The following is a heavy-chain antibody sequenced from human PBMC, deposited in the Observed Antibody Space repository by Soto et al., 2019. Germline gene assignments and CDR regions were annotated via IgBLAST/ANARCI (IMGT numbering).Heavy chain of an antibody. CDR2: IKQDGSEK. D-gene: IGHD3-16*01. J-gene: IGHJ5*02. Sequence: LRLSCAASGFTFSSYWMSWVRQAPGKGLEWVANIKQDGSEKYYVDSVKGRFTISRDNAKNSLYLQMNSLRAEDTAVYYCARANHDYVTTWFDPWAQGTLVTVSS. V-gene: IGHV3-7*01. CDR1: GFTFSSYW. CDR3: ARANHDYVTTWFDP.